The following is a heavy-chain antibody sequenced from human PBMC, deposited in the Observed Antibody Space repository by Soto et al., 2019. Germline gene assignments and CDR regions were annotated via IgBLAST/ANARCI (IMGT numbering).Heavy chain of an antibody. D-gene: IGHD3-22*01. J-gene: IGHJ4*02. Sequence: EVHLVQSGGGLVQPGGSLRLSCAASGFTFSTYWMSWVRQAPGKGLEWVANINEDGSAKYYVDSVKGRLIISRDNAKNSVYLQMDSLRAEDTAMYYSARDVPLYDSKGYWDKWGQGTLVTVSS. CDR1: GFTFSTYW. CDR2: INEDGSAK. CDR3: ARDVPLYDSKGYWDK. V-gene: IGHV3-7*04.